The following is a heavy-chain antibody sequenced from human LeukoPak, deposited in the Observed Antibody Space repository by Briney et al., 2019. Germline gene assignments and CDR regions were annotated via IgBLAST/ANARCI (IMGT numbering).Heavy chain of an antibody. CDR2: FDPEDGET. CDR1: GYTLTEVS. Sequence: ASVKVSCKISGYTLTEVSMHWVRQAPGKGLEWMGRFDPEDGETLSAQKLQGRVTMTTDTSTSTAYMELRSLRSDDTAVYYCARQAALWFGESDYWGQGTLVTVSS. J-gene: IGHJ4*02. V-gene: IGHV1-24*01. D-gene: IGHD3-10*01. CDR3: ARQAALWFGESDY.